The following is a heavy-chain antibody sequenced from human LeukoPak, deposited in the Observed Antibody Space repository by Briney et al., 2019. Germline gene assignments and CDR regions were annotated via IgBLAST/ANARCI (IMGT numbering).Heavy chain of an antibody. V-gene: IGHV6-1*01. CDR3: ARSSGYFDY. Sequence: SQTLSLTCAISGDSVSSKSAAWNWIRQSPSRGLEWLARTYYRSKWYNEYPVSVKSRKTITPDTAKNQFSRQLNSVTPEDTAVYYGARSSGYFDYWGQGTLVSVSS. CDR1: GDSVSSKSAA. J-gene: IGHJ4*02. D-gene: IGHD1-26*01. CDR2: TYYRSKWYN.